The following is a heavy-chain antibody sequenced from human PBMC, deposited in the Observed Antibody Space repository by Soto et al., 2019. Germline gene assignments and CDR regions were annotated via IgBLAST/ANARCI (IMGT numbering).Heavy chain of an antibody. Sequence: APVKASSNASGYTFTGYYMHWVRQAPGQGLEWMGWINPNSGGTNYAQKFQGWVTMTRDTSISTAYMELSRLRSDDTAVYYCAREYYYGSFALFDYWGQGNLVTVS. J-gene: IGHJ4*02. D-gene: IGHD3-10*01. CDR3: AREYYYGSFALFDY. CDR1: GYTFTGYY. CDR2: INPNSGGT. V-gene: IGHV1-2*04.